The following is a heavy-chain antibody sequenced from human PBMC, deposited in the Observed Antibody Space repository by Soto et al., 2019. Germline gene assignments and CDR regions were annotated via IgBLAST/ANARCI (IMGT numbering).Heavy chain of an antibody. CDR1: GGSISSGGYY. CDR3: ARVNTYGLFNY. D-gene: IGHD5-18*01. J-gene: IGHJ4*02. V-gene: IGHV4-31*03. CDR2: IYYSGST. Sequence: QVQLQESGPGLVKPSQTLSLTCTVSGGSISSGGYYWSWIRQHPGKGLEWIGYIYYSGSTYYNPSLKSRVTIPVDPSKTQFSLNLTSGPAPAPPVYYWARVNTYGLFNYWGQEPLFPVSS.